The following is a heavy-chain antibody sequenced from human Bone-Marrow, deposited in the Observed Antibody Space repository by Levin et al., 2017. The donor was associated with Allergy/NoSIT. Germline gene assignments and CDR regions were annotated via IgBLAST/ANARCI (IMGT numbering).Heavy chain of an antibody. CDR1: GFTFSNYA. J-gene: IGHJ4*02. D-gene: IGHD3-3*01. CDR2: ISGSGGST. CDR3: AKDSTYDFWSGWYDY. Sequence: ASVKVSCAASGFTFSNYAMTWVRQAPGKGLEWVSAISGSGGSTYYADSVKGRFAISRDNSKNTLYLQMNSLRAEDTAVYYCAKDSTYDFWSGWYDYWGQGTLVTVSS. V-gene: IGHV3-23*01.